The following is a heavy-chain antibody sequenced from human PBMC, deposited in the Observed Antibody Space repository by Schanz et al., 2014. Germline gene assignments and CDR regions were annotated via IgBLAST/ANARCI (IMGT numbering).Heavy chain of an antibody. CDR3: ARGLVRYFAY. CDR1: GYTFTGHH. J-gene: IGHJ4*02. V-gene: IGHV1-2*02. Sequence: QVQLVQSGAEVKKPGASVKVSCKASGYTFTGHHMHWVRQAPGQGLEWMGWINPNSGDRNYAQKFQGRVTMTGDTSISTAYMELSRLRSDDTAVYYCARGLVRYFAYWGQGTLVTVSS. CDR2: INPNSGDR. D-gene: IGHD6-19*01.